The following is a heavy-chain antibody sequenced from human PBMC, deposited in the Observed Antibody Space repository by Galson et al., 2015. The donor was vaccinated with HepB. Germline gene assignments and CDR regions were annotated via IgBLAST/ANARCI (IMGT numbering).Heavy chain of an antibody. CDR3: ARGGSTRYHYYHGMDV. Sequence: SVKVSCKASGYTFTTYYIHWVRQAPGQGLEWMGLINPSTDSPHYAETLQGRVTLTRDTSTSTVSMELTRLTSEDTAVYYCARGGSTRYHYYHGMDVWGQGTTVAVSS. CDR2: INPSTDSP. CDR1: GYTFTTYY. D-gene: IGHD6-13*01. V-gene: IGHV1-46*04. J-gene: IGHJ6*02.